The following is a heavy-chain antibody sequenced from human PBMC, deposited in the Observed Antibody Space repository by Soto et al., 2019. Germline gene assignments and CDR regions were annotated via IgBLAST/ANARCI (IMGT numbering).Heavy chain of an antibody. J-gene: IGHJ6*03. CDR3: ARDPGLAAAGTGYYYYYMDV. D-gene: IGHD1-1*01. V-gene: IGHV4-59*01. Sequence: SETLSLTCTVSGGSISSYYWSWIRQPPGKGLEWIGYIYYSGSTNYNPSLKSRVTISVDTSKNQFSLKLSSVTAADTAVYYCARDPGLAAAGTGYYYYYMDVWGKGTTVTVSS. CDR2: IYYSGST. CDR1: GGSISSYY.